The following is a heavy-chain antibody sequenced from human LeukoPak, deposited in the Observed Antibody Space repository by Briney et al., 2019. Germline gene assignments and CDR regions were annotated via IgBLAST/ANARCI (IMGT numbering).Heavy chain of an antibody. D-gene: IGHD1-26*01. CDR3: ATTAPLIVGANYDAFDI. V-gene: IGHV3-23*01. Sequence: GGSLRLSCAASGFTFSKYAMSWVRQAPGKGLEWVSTVNDRGTGTYYADSVKGRFTISRDNSKNTLYLQMNSLRAEDTAVYYCATTAPLIVGANYDAFDIWGQGTMVTVSS. J-gene: IGHJ3*02. CDR2: VNDRGTGT. CDR1: GFTFSKYA.